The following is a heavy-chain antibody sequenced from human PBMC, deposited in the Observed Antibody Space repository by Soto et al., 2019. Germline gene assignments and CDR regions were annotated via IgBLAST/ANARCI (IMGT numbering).Heavy chain of an antibody. J-gene: IGHJ6*02. CDR2: IFPKFGTT. Sequence: QVQLVQSGAEVKKPGTSVKVSCKASGDTDTNYVISWVRQAPGQGLEWMGGIFPKFGTTYSAQKLQDRLTITADESTSTVYMQLSSLRLDDTAVYYCEAEMTFGKLSVVWGQGTTVTVSS. D-gene: IGHD3-16*02. CDR3: EAEMTFGKLSVV. V-gene: IGHV1-69*01. CDR1: GDTDTNYV.